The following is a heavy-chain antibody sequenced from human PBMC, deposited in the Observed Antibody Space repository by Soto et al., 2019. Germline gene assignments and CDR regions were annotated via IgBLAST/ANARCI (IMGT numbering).Heavy chain of an antibody. Sequence: SETLSLTCAVSGGSISSGGYSWSWIRQPPGKGLEWIGYIYHSGSIYYNPSLKSRVTISVDRSENQFSLKLSSVTAADTAVYYCARSSSGSYYQQYWGQGALVTVSS. D-gene: IGHD3-10*01. J-gene: IGHJ4*02. CDR1: GGSISSGGYS. V-gene: IGHV4-30-2*01. CDR3: ARSSSGSYYQQY. CDR2: IYHSGSI.